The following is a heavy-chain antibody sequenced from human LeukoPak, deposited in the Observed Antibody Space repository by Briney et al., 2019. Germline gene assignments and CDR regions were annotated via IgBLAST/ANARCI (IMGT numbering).Heavy chain of an antibody. D-gene: IGHD2-21*02. CDR2: IIPIFGTA. Sequence: VASVKVSCKASGYTFTGYYMHWVRQAPGQGLEWMGGIIPIFGTANYAQKFQGRVTITADKSTSTSYMELSSLRSEDTAVYYCARSSVVTAMVHLEYWGQGTLVTVSS. CDR1: GYTFTGYY. CDR3: ARSSVVTAMVHLEY. J-gene: IGHJ4*02. V-gene: IGHV1-69*06.